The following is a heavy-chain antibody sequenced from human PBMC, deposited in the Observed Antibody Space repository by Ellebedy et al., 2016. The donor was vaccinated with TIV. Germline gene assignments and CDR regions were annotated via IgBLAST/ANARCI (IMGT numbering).Heavy chain of an antibody. Sequence: GESLKISCSASGLTFRNYAMHWVRQAPGKGLEYVSAISNNGVSTYYADSVKGRFTISRDNSKNTLYLQMSSLTPEDTAVYYGLTRMVVAFEYWGQGTLVTVSS. D-gene: IGHD2-21*01. CDR2: ISNNGVST. CDR1: GLTFRNYA. J-gene: IGHJ4*02. CDR3: LTRMVVAFEY. V-gene: IGHV3-64D*09.